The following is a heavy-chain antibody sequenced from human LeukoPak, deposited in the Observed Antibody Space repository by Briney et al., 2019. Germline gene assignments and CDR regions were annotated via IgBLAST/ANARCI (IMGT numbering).Heavy chain of an antibody. CDR2: ISYDGSNK. J-gene: IGHJ6*03. D-gene: IGHD4-17*01. V-gene: IGHV3-30*04. Sequence: GGSLRLSCAASGFTFSSYAMHWVRQAPGKGLEWVALISYDGSNKYYADSVKGRFTISRDNSKNTLYLQMNSLRTDDTAVYYCARGGRNYGDEEYYYYYMDVWGKGTTVTISS. CDR1: GFTFSSYA. CDR3: ARGGRNYGDEEYYYYYMDV.